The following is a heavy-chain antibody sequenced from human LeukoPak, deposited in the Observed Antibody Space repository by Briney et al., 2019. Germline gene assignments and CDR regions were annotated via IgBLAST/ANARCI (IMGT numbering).Heavy chain of an antibody. CDR1: GFPFSIHA. CDR2: ISGSGGST. J-gene: IGHJ6*02. CDR3: AKDLTHCSGGICQYYYYVYVMDL. D-gene: IGHD2-15*01. V-gene: IGHV3-23*01. Sequence: GGSLRLSCAASGFPFSIHAMIWVRQAPGKGLEWVSAISGSGGSTYYADSVKGRFTISRDNSKNTLYLQMNSLRAEDTAVYYCAKDLTHCSGGICQYYYYVYVMDLWAQGTTVTVSS.